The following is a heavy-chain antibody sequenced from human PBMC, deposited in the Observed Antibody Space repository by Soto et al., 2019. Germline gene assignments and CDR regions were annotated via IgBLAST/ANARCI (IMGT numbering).Heavy chain of an antibody. CDR1: SGCFSGYS. Sequence: SETLYPTCAVYSGCFSGYSPRRVRQPPGKGLEWIGEINHSGSTNYNPSLKSRVTISVDTSKNQFSLKLSSVTAADTAVYYCARVGPLQFYFDYWGQGTLVTVS. CDR3: ARVGPLQFYFDY. V-gene: IGHV4-34*01. D-gene: IGHD3-16*01. J-gene: IGHJ4*02. CDR2: INHSGST.